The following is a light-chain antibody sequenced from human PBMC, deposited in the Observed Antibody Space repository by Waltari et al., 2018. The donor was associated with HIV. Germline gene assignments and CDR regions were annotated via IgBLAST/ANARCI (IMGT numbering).Light chain of an antibody. CDR2: DVS. J-gene: IGLJ2*01. V-gene: IGLV2-14*03. Sequence: QSALTQPASVSGSPGQPFTIPCTGTIGDVGGYNDVSWYQQHPGKAPKLMIYDVSNRPSGVSNRFSGSKSGNTASRTISGLQAEDEADYYCSSYTSSSTLVFGGGTKLTVL. CDR3: SSYTSSSTLV. CDR1: IGDVGGYND.